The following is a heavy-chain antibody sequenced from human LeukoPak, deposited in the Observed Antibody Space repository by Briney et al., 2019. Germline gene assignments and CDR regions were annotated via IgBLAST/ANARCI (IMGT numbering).Heavy chain of an antibody. D-gene: IGHD3-10*01. CDR2: IYYSRST. Sequence: PSETLSLTCTVSGGSISSYYWSWIRQPPGKGLEWIGYIYYSRSTNYNPSLKSRVTISVDTSKNQFSLKLSSVTAADTAVYYCASHWNRGPFDYWGQGTLVTVSS. CDR1: GGSISSYY. V-gene: IGHV4-59*08. J-gene: IGHJ4*02. CDR3: ASHWNRGPFDY.